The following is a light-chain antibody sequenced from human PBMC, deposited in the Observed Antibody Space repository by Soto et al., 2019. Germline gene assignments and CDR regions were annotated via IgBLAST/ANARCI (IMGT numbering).Light chain of an antibody. CDR2: QAS. CDR3: QQYQYFSYR. V-gene: IGKV1-5*03. CDR1: QSIDSW. J-gene: IGKJ2*03. Sequence: DIQMTQSPSTLSASVGDRVTITCRASQSIDSWWDWYQQKPGKAHKVLIYQASTLESGVPSRFSGSGSGTQNTLTIRSLQPDECATYYCQQYQYFSYRFSQGTKLEIK.